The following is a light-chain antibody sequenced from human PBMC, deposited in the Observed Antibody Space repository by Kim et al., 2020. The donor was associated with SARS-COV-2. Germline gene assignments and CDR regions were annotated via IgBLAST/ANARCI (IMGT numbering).Light chain of an antibody. Sequence: DIVMTQSPDSLAVSLGERATINCRSSQSVLHSSNSNNYLAWYQQKPGQPPKLLIYWASTRESGVPHRFSGSGSGSDFTLTISSLQAEDVAVYYCQQYYSTPYTFGQGTKLEIK. CDR3: QQYYSTPYT. V-gene: IGKV4-1*01. J-gene: IGKJ2*01. CDR2: WAS. CDR1: QSVLHSSNSNNY.